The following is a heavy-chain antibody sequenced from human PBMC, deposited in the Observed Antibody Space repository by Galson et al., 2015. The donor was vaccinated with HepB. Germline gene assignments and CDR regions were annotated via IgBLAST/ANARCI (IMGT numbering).Heavy chain of an antibody. J-gene: IGHJ6*02. CDR2: MSFDGRNK. CDR3: ARDWPAHGDYGNYYYGLDV. V-gene: IGHV3-30*04. CDR1: GFIFSSFA. Sequence: SLRLSCAASGFIFSSFAMHWVRQAPGKGLEWVAVMSFDGRNKYYGDSVKGRITISRDNSQKMLYLQMNSLRAEDTAVYYCARDWPAHGDYGNYYYGLDVWGQGTTVTVSS. D-gene: IGHD4-17*01.